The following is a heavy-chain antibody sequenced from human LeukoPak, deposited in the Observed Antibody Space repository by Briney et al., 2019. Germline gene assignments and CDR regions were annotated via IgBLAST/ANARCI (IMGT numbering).Heavy chain of an antibody. V-gene: IGHV4-59*08. D-gene: IGHD4-23*01. CDR1: GGSISSYY. CDR2: IYYSGST. Sequence: SETLSLTCTVSGGSISSYYWSWIRQPPGKGLEWIGYIYYSGSTNYNPSLKSRVTISVDTSKNQFSLKLSSVTAADTAVYYCARRDGGNYPIFDYWGQGTLVTVSS. CDR3: ARRDGGNYPIFDY. J-gene: IGHJ4*02.